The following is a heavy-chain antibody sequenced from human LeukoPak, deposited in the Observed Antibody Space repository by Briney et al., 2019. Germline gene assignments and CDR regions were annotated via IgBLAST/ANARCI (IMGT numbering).Heavy chain of an antibody. J-gene: IGHJ1*01. Sequence: PGGSLRLSCAASGFTFSSYSMNWVRQAPGKGLEWVSSITSSGRYIYYADSVKGRFTISRDNAKNSLYLQMNSLRGEDTAIYYCARDHEWGGQGTLVTVSS. CDR3: ARDHEW. D-gene: IGHD1-26*01. CDR1: GFTFSSYS. CDR2: ITSSGRYI. V-gene: IGHV3-21*01.